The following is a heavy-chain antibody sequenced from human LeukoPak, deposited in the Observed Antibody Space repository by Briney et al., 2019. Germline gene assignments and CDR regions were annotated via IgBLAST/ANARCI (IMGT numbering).Heavy chain of an antibody. Sequence: PGGSLRLSCAAYGFTFSHWMSWVRQAPGKGLEWVANIKQDGSEKYYVDSVKGRCTISRDNAKNSLYLHMNSLRAEDTAVYYCSGGHYFDYWGQGTLATVSS. V-gene: IGHV3-7*01. CDR1: GFTFSHW. D-gene: IGHD4-23*01. J-gene: IGHJ4*02. CDR2: IKQDGSEK. CDR3: SGGHYFDY.